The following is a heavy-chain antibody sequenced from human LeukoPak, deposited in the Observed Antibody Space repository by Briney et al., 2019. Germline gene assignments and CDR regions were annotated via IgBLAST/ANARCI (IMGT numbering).Heavy chain of an antibody. CDR3: AREGGAVADY. D-gene: IGHD6-19*01. J-gene: IGHJ4*02. V-gene: IGHV3-48*02. CDR1: GFTFSNYV. CDR2: INHNGEMV. Sequence: GGSLRLSCAASGFTFSNYVMSWVRQAPGKGLEWVSYINHNGEMVFYPDFVKGRFTISRDNAKNSLYLQMNSLRDEDTAVYYCAREGGAVADYWGQGTLVTVSS.